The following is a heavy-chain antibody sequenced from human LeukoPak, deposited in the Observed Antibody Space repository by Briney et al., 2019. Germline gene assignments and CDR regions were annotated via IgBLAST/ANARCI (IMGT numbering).Heavy chain of an antibody. CDR2: ISWNSDYI. J-gene: IGHJ3*02. Sequence: GRSLRLPCAVSGFIFDDFAMHWVRQVPGKGLEWVSGISWNSDYIRYADSVKGRFTISRDNAKNSLNLQMTSLRPEDTALYFCVRDFDGDYDAFDMWGQGTKVTVSS. V-gene: IGHV3-9*01. D-gene: IGHD4-17*01. CDR3: VRDFDGDYDAFDM. CDR1: GFIFDDFA.